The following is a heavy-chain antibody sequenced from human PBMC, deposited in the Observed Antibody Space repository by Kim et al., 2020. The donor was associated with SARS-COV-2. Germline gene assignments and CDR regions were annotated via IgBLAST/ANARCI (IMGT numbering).Heavy chain of an antibody. V-gene: IGHV3-21*01. CDR1: GFTFSSYT. Sequence: GGSLRLSCAASGFTFSSYTMNWVRQAPGKGLEWVSSISSSSDYIYYADSVRGRFTISRDNAQNSLYLQMNSLRAEDTAIYYCAREYYYGMDVWGQGTTVTVSS. CDR3: AREYYYGMDV. CDR2: ISSSSDYI. J-gene: IGHJ6*02.